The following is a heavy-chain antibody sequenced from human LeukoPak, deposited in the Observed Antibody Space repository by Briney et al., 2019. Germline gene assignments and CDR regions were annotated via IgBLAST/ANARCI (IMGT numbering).Heavy chain of an antibody. CDR1: GDSVSSNSAA. CDR3: ARSAVGGHNDF. J-gene: IGHJ4*02. Sequence: SQTLSLTCAISGDSVSSNSAAWVWFRQSPSRGLEWLARTYFRSKWYYDYAVSVRSRIVISPDTSKNQFSLQLNSVTPDDTAVFFCARSAVGGHNDFWGQGTLVTVSS. D-gene: IGHD3-16*01. CDR2: TYFRSKWYY. V-gene: IGHV6-1*01.